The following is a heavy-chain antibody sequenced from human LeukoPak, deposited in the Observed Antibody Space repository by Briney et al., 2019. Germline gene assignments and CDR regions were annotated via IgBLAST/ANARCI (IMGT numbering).Heavy chain of an antibody. CDR2: MNPNSGNT. V-gene: IGHV1-8*01. D-gene: IGHD6-13*01. J-gene: IGHJ5*02. CDR1: GYTFTSYD. Sequence: ASVKVSCKASGYTFTSYDINWVRQATGRGLEWMGWMNPNSGNTGYAQKFQGRVTMTRNTSISTAYMELSSLRSEDTAVYYCARSAAAGIHYWFDPWGQGTLVTVSS. CDR3: ARSAAAGIHYWFDP.